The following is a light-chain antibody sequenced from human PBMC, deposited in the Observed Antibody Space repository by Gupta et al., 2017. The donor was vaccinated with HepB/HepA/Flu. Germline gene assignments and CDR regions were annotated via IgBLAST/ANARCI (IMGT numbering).Light chain of an antibody. J-gene: IGKJ2*01. Sequence: VVLTQSPGTLSVSPGETATRSCRARQSVGSTSVAWYQQRPGQAPRLLIFDVSRRATGIPDRFSGSGSGTDFTLEISGLEPDDFAVYHCLHDGGSPWIFGQRTKL. V-gene: IGKV3-20*01. CDR3: LHDGGSPWI. CDR2: DVS. CDR1: QSVGSTS.